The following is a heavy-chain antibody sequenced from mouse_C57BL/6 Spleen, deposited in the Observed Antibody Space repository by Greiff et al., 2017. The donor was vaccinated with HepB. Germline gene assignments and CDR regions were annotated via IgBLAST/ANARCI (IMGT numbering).Heavy chain of an antibody. CDR1: GYAFSSSW. CDR2: IYPGDGDT. J-gene: IGHJ2*01. Sequence: QVQLQQSGPELVKPGASVKISCKASGYAFSSSWMNWVKQRPGKGLEWIGRIYPGDGDTNYNGKFKGKATLTADKSSSTAYMQLSSLTSEDSAVYFCARLDGKMCFDYWGQGTTLTVSS. CDR3: ARLDGKMCFDY. V-gene: IGHV1-82*01. D-gene: IGHD2-1*01.